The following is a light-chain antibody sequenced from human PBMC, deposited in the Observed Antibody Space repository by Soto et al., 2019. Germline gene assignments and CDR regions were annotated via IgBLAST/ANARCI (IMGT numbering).Light chain of an antibody. Sequence: EIVLTQSPGTLSLSPGERATLSCRASQSVSSSYLAWYQQKPGQAPRLLIYGASSRATGIPDRFSGSGSGTDFTLTSSRLEHEDFAVYYCQQDGSSPYTFGQGTKLEIK. CDR2: GAS. CDR3: QQDGSSPYT. V-gene: IGKV3-20*01. J-gene: IGKJ2*01. CDR1: QSVSSSY.